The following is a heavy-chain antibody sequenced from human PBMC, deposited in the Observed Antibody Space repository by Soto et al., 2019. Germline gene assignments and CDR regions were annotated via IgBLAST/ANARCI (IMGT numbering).Heavy chain of an antibody. D-gene: IGHD1-26*01. J-gene: IGHJ6*02. CDR2: INAGNGNT. Sequence: ASVKVSCKASGYTLTSYAMHWVRQAPGQRLEWMGWINAGNGNTKYSQKFQGRFTIPRDNSKNTLYLQMNSLGAEDTAVYYCARDFVVGGPTINYYYGMDVWGQGTTVTVSS. CDR3: ARDFVVGGPTINYYYGMDV. CDR1: GYTLTSYA. V-gene: IGHV1-3*01.